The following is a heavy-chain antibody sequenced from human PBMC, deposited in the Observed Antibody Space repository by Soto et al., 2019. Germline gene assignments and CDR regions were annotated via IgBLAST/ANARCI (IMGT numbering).Heavy chain of an antibody. Sequence: GGSLRLSCTASGFILSNYAMNWVRQAPGKGLEWVSTLSKDGANEHYADSVKGRFTISGDGSKNTLYLQMNSLRAEDTAMYYCAKDPSTGSADYWGQGTLVTVSS. D-gene: IGHD3-9*01. V-gene: IGHV3-23*01. J-gene: IGHJ4*02. CDR3: AKDPSTGSADY. CDR2: LSKDGANE. CDR1: GFILSNYA.